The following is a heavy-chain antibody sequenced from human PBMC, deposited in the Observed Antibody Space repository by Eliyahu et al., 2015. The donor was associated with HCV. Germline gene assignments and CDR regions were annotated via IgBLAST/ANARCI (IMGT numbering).Heavy chain of an antibody. CDR1: GGTFXSYX. D-gene: IGHD3-3*01. Sequence: QVQLVQSGAEVKKPGSSVKVSCKASGGTFXSYXVRRVPXXPGQGLEWMGGIIPIFGTANYAQKFQGRVTITADKSTSTAYMELSSLRSEDTAVYYCARDNGRYYDFWSGYPEFDYWGQGTLVTVSS. CDR2: IIPIFGTA. J-gene: IGHJ4*02. V-gene: IGHV1-69*06. CDR3: ARDNGRYYDFWSGYPEFDY.